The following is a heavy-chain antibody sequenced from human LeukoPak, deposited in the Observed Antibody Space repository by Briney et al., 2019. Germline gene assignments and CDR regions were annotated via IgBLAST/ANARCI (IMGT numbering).Heavy chain of an antibody. V-gene: IGHV3-11*04. CDR1: GFTFSSYW. CDR3: ARVGRSGGVFDS. J-gene: IGHJ4*02. CDR2: ISNSGSTM. D-gene: IGHD3-10*01. Sequence: KPGGSLRLSCAASGFTFSSYWMSWIRQAPEKGLECVSYISNSGSTMFYADSVKGRFTISRDNAKNSLYLQMNSLRAEDTAVYYCARVGRSGGVFDSWGQGTLVTVSS.